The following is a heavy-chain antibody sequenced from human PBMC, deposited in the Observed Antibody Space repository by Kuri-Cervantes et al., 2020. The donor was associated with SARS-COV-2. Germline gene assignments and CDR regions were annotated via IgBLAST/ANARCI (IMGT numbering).Heavy chain of an antibody. D-gene: IGHD3-16*01. Sequence: GGSLRLSCAASGFTFSSYAMNWVRQAPGKGLEWVSSISSSTTYMYYADSVKGRFTTSRDNAKNSLYLQMNSLRAEDTAVYYCARLGGGYYFDYWGKGTTVTVSS. CDR2: ISSSTTYM. J-gene: IGHJ4*03. CDR1: GFTFSSYA. V-gene: IGHV3-21*04. CDR3: ARLGGGYYFDY.